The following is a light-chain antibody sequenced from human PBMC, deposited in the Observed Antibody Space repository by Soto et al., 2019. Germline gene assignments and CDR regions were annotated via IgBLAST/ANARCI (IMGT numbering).Light chain of an antibody. V-gene: IGLV2-11*01. CDR2: DVS. J-gene: IGLJ1*01. CDR3: CSYAGSPFYV. Sequence: QSALAQPRSVSGSPGQSVTISCTGTSSDVGGYEYVSWYQQHPGKAPKLMIYDVSKRPSGVPDRFSGSRSGNTASLTISGLQTEDEADYYCCSYAGSPFYVFGIGTRSPS. CDR1: SSDVGGYEY.